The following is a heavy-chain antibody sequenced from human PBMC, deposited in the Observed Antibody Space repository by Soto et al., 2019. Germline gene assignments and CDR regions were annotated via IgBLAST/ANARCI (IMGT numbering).Heavy chain of an antibody. V-gene: IGHV3-23*01. Sequence: LRLSCAASGFTFSSYAMGWVRQGPGKGLEWVAVVSIGGSTHYADSVRGRFTISRDNSKNTLSLQMNSLTAEDTAVYFCAKRRGAGEHFDYWGQGALVTVSS. D-gene: IGHD2-15*01. J-gene: IGHJ4*02. CDR1: GFTFSSYA. CDR2: VSIGGST. CDR3: AKRRGAGEHFDY.